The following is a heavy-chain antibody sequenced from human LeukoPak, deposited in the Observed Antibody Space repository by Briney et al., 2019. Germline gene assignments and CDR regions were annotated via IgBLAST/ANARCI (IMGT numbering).Heavy chain of an antibody. Sequence: SETLSLTCTVSGGSISSYYWSWIRQLPGKGLEWIGYIYYSGSTNYNPSLKSRVTISVDTSKNQFSLKLSSVTAADTAVYYCARRYYDSSGYYYFDYWGQGTLVTVSS. CDR3: ARRYYDSSGYYYFDY. CDR1: GGSISSYY. D-gene: IGHD3-22*01. J-gene: IGHJ4*02. CDR2: IYYSGST. V-gene: IGHV4-59*08.